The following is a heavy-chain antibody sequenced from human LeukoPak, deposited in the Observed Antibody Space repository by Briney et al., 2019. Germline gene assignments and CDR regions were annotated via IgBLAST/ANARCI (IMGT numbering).Heavy chain of an antibody. CDR1: GFTFSSYD. CDR2: IGTAGDT. J-gene: IGHJ4*02. Sequence: GGSLRLSCAASGFTFSSYDMHWVRQARGKGLEWVSAIGTAGDTYYPGSVKGRFTISRENAKNSLYLQMNSLRAEDTAVYYCARPGIAAAGTWDGFDYWGQGTLVTVSS. D-gene: IGHD6-13*01. CDR3: ARPGIAAAGTWDGFDY. V-gene: IGHV3-13*01.